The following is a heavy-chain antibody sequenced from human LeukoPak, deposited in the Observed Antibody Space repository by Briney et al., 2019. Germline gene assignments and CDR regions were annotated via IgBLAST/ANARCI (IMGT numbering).Heavy chain of an antibody. J-gene: IGHJ4*02. V-gene: IGHV1-2*02. CDR2: INPNSGGT. CDR3: ARDGPYYYDSSGYYPRRSGFDY. Sequence: ASVKVSCKASGYTFTGYYMHWVRQAPGQGLEWMGWINPNSGGTNYAQKFQGRVTMTRDKSISTAYMELSRLRSDDTAVYSCARDGPYYYDSSGYYPRRSGFDYWGQGTLVTVSS. CDR1: GYTFTGYY. D-gene: IGHD3-22*01.